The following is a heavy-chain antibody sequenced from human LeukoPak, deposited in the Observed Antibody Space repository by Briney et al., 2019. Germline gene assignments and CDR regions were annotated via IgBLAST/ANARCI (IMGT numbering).Heavy chain of an antibody. J-gene: IGHJ6*03. CDR2: ISSSSSTI. Sequence: GGSLRLSCAASGFTVNTNYMTWVRQAPGKGLEWVSYISSSSSTIYYADSVKGRFTISRDNAKNSLYLQMNSLRAEDTAVYYCVPQGTTTLGPNYYYYYYMDVWGKGTTVTVSS. V-gene: IGHV3-48*01. CDR1: GFTVNTNY. CDR3: VPQGTTTLGPNYYYYYYMDV. D-gene: IGHD4-17*01.